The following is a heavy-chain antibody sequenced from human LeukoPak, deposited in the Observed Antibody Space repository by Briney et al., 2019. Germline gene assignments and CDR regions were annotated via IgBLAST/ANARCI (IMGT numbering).Heavy chain of an antibody. D-gene: IGHD2-21*01. CDR1: GCSFTDY. Sequence: ASVKVSCKTSGCSFTDYMHWLRQAPGQGLEWMGWINPNSGGTSSAQKFQGRVTMTRDTSITTVYMEVSWLTSDDTAIYYCARADRLHGGPYLIGPWGQGTLVTVSS. V-gene: IGHV1-2*02. CDR2: INPNSGGT. J-gene: IGHJ5*02. CDR3: ARADRLHGGPYLIGP.